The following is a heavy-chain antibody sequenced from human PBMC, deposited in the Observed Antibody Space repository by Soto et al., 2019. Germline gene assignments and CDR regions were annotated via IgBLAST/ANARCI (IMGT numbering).Heavy chain of an antibody. CDR2: ISYDGSNK. D-gene: IGHD3-22*01. CDR3: ARDGGSGSRPPPFY. Sequence: GGSLRLSCAASGFTFSSYAMHWVRQAPGKGLEWVAVISYDGSNKYYADSVKGRFTISRDNSKNTLYLQMNSLRAEDTAVYYCARDGGSGSRPPPFYWGQGTLVTVSS. CDR1: GFTFSSYA. V-gene: IGHV3-30-3*01. J-gene: IGHJ4*02.